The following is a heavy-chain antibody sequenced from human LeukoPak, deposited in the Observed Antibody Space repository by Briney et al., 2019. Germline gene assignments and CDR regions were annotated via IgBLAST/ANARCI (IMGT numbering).Heavy chain of an antibody. J-gene: IGHJ4*02. CDR2: ISASAGTT. D-gene: IGHD5-12*01. V-gene: IGHV3-23*01. Sequence: GGSLRLSCAASGFTFSGYAMSWVRQAPGKGREWVSSISASAGTTYYADSVKGRFTISRDNSKNTLDLQMNSLRAEDTAVYYCAKDPASYEYYFDYWGQGTLVTVSS. CDR1: GFTFSGYA. CDR3: AKDPASYEYYFDY.